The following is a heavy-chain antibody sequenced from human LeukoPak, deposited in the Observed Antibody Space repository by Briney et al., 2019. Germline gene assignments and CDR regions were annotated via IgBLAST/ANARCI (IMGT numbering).Heavy chain of an antibody. CDR3: ARDRGVGATHAFDI. Sequence: PSGTLSLTCTVSGGSISSYYWSWIRQPPGKGLEWIGYIYYSGSTNYNPSLKSRVTISVDTSKNQFSLKLSSVTAADTAVYYCARDRGVGATHAFDIWGQGTMVTVSS. V-gene: IGHV4-59*01. CDR2: IYYSGST. CDR1: GGSISSYY. D-gene: IGHD1-26*01. J-gene: IGHJ3*02.